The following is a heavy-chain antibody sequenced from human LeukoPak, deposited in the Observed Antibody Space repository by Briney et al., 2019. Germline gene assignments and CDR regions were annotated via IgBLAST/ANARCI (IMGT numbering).Heavy chain of an antibody. CDR3: TRLGHCSGTKCYPMDY. CDR2: SRNKANSYST. Sequence: GGSLRLSCTVSGFSFSDHYMDWVRQALGKGLDWVGRSRNKANSYSTEYAASVKGRFTISRDDSQNSLYLQMNSLKIGDTAVYYCTRLGHCSGTKCYPMDYWGQGTLVTVSS. J-gene: IGHJ4*02. CDR1: GFSFSDHY. D-gene: IGHD2-15*01. V-gene: IGHV3-72*01.